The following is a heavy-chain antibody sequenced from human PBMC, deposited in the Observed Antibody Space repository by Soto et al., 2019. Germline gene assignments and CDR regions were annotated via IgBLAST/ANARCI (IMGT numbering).Heavy chain of an antibody. V-gene: IGHV3-72*01. CDR3: VSHAVVTLINAFDI. D-gene: IGHD2-21*02. J-gene: IGHJ3*02. CDR2: TRNKANSYTT. Sequence: EVQLVESGGGLVQPGGSLSLSCAASGFTFSDHYMDWVRQAPGKGLEWVGRTRNKANSYTTEYAASVKGRFTISRDDSKNSLYLQMNSLKTEDTAVYYCVSHAVVTLINAFDIWGQGTMVTVSS. CDR1: GFTFSDHY.